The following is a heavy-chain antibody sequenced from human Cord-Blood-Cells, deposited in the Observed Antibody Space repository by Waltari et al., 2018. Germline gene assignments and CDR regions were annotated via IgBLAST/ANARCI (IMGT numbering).Heavy chain of an antibody. Sequence: QVQLVQSGAEVKKPGASVKVSCKASGYTFTSYDINWVRQATGQGLDWMGWMNPNRGKAGYAQKSQGRDTMTGSTSISTAYMELSSLRSEDTAVYYCARGHHPNYDGSGRGNWFDPWGQGTLVTVSS. CDR1: GYTFTSYD. CDR2: MNPNRGKA. D-gene: IGHD3-10*01. V-gene: IGHV1-8*01. CDR3: ARGHHPNYDGSGRGNWFDP. J-gene: IGHJ5*02.